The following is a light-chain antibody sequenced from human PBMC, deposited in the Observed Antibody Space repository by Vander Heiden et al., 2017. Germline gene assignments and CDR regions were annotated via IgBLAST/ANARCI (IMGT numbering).Light chain of an antibody. V-gene: IGLV1-44*01. CDR3: AAWDDSLNGRV. CDR1: SSNIGSNT. CDR2: SNN. J-gene: IGLJ3*02. Sequence: QSVLTQPPSASGTPGQRVTIFCSGSSSNIGSNTVNWYQQLPGTAPKLLIYSNNQRPSGVPDRFSGSKSGTSASLAISGLQSEDEADYYCAAWDDSLNGRVFGGGTKLT.